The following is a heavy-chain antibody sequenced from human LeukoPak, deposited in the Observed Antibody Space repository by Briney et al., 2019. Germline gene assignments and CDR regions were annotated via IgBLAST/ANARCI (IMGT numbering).Heavy chain of an antibody. D-gene: IGHD6-13*01. J-gene: IGHJ4*02. V-gene: IGHV4-34*01. CDR3: ARAAYSSSWFPVLDY. CDR1: GGSFSGYY. CDR2: INHSGST. Sequence: SETLSLTCAVYGGSFSGYYWSWIRQPPGKGLEWIGEINHSGSTNYNPSLKSRVTISVDTSKNQFSLKLSSVTAADTAVYYCARAAYSSSWFPVLDYWGQGTLVTVSS.